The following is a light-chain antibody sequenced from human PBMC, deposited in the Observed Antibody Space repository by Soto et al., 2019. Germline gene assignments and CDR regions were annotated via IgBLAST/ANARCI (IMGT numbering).Light chain of an antibody. CDR2: QDS. V-gene: IGLV3-1*01. J-gene: IGLJ2*01. CDR3: QAWDSSTAEV. CDR1: KLGDKY. Sequence: SYELTQPPSVSVSPGQTASITCSGDKLGDKYACWYQQKTGQSPVLVIYQDSKRPSGIPGRFSGSNSGNTATLTIRGTQAMDEADYYCQAWDSSTAEVFGGGTKLTVL.